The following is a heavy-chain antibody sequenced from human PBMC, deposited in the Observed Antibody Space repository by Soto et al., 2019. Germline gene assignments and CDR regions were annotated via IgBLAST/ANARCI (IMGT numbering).Heavy chain of an antibody. J-gene: IGHJ4*02. CDR2: IYWSDEK. CDR1: GFSLNTSGVG. D-gene: IGHD4-17*01. CDR3: ARRPPYANYLDY. V-gene: IGHV2-5*01. Sequence: QITLKESGPALVKPTQTLTLTCTISGFSLNTSGVGVGWIRQPPGKALEWLALIYWSDEKRYSPSLKTRLTITTDTAKNRVVLTMTNMDPVDTATYYCARRPPYANYLDYWGQGTLVTVSS.